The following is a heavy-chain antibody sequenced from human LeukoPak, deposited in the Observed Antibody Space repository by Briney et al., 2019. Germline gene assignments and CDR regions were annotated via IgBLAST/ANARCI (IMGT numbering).Heavy chain of an antibody. V-gene: IGHV4-59*08. J-gene: IGHJ4*02. CDR3: ARLRQEPYYYDSSGLAIYYFDY. CDR2: IYYSGST. Sequence: SETPSLTCTVSGGSISSYYWSWIRQPPGKGLEWIGYIYYSGSTNYNPSLKSRVTISVDTSKNQFSLKLSSVTAADTAVYYCARLRQEPYYYDSSGLAIYYFDYWGQGTLVTVS. CDR1: GGSISSYY. D-gene: IGHD3-22*01.